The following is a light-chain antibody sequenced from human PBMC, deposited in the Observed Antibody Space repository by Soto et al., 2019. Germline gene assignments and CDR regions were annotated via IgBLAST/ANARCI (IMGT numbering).Light chain of an antibody. CDR2: GAS. Sequence: DIQMTQSPSSLSASVGDRVTITCRASQSVNRNLHWYQQRPGKAPKLLISGASSLQSGVPSRFSGSGSGTDFTLTISSLQPEDFAPYYCQQSLITQYSFGQGTKLEIK. V-gene: IGKV1-39*01. J-gene: IGKJ2*03. CDR3: QQSLITQYS. CDR1: QSVNRN.